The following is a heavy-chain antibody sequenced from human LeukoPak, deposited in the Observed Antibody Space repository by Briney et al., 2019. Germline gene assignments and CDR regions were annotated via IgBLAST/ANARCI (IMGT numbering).Heavy chain of an antibody. CDR3: ARDHEYSSSSNWFDP. V-gene: IGHV4-4*07. D-gene: IGHD6-6*01. J-gene: IGHJ5*02. CDR2: IYTSGTT. CDR1: GGSLSSYY. Sequence: PSETLSLTCTVSGGSLSSYYWSWIRQPAGKGLEWIGLIYTSGTTKYNPSLKSRLTLSVDTSKNQVSLKLSSVTAADTAVYYRARDHEYSSSSNWFDPWGQGTLVTVSS.